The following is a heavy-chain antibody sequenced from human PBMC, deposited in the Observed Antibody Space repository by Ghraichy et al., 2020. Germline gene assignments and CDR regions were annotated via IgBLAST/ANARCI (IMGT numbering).Heavy chain of an antibody. V-gene: IGHV6-1*01. CDR3: AGSHDILTGYYKSEAFDI. J-gene: IGHJ3*02. CDR1: GDSVSSNSAA. Sequence: SQTLSLTCAISGDSVSSNSAAWNWIRQSPSRGLEWLGRTYYRSKWYNDYAVSVKSRLTINPDTSKNQFSLQLNSVTPEDTAVYFCAGSHDILTGYYKSEAFDIWGQGTMLTVSS. D-gene: IGHD3-9*01. CDR2: TYYRSKWYN.